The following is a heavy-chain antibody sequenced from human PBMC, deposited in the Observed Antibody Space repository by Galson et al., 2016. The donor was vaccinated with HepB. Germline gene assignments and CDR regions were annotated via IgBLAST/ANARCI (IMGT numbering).Heavy chain of an antibody. CDR3: ARHPKRNTVVPICKKATYYCYGMDG. Sequence: QSGAEVKKPGESLKISCKGSGYSFANYWIGWVRQMPGKGLEWMGIIYPGDSDTRYSPSFQGQVTISADKSISTAYLQWSSLKASDTAMYYCARHPKRNTVVPICKKATYYCYGMDGWGQGTTVTVSS. CDR2: IYPGDSDT. D-gene: IGHD4-23*01. J-gene: IGHJ6*01. CDR1: GYSFANYW. V-gene: IGHV5-51*01.